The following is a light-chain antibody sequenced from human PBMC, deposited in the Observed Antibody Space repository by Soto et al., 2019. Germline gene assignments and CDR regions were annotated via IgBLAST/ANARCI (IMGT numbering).Light chain of an antibody. J-gene: IGKJ1*01. V-gene: IGKV1-5*01. Sequence: IQMTQSPATLSASLGDRVTITCRASQSISSWLDWYQQKPGKAPKLLIYDASSLESGVPSRFRGSGSGTEFTLTISSLQPDDFETYYCQQYNSYSPTFGQGTKVDIK. CDR1: QSISSW. CDR2: DAS. CDR3: QQYNSYSPT.